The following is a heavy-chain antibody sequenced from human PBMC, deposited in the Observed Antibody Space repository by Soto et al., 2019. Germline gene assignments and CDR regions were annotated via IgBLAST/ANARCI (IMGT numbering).Heavy chain of an antibody. J-gene: IGHJ4*02. CDR1: GFTFSSYA. CDR2: ISGSGGST. Sequence: GGSLRLSCAASGFTFSSYAMSWVRQAPGKGLEWVSAISGSGGSTYYADTVKGRFTISRDNSKNTLYLQKNSLRAEDTAVYYCAKDQGSTVVNDFWCQGTLVTVSS. V-gene: IGHV3-23*01. CDR3: AKDQGSTVVNDF. D-gene: IGHD4-17*01.